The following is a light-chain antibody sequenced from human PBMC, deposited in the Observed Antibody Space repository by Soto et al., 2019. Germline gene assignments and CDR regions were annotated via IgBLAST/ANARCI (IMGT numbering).Light chain of an antibody. CDR2: DND. CDR1: TSNIAINY. CDR3: ATWDISLTAVL. V-gene: IGLV1-51*01. Sequence: QSVLTQPPSVSAPPGQKVTISCSGSTSNIAINYVSWYQKVPGTAPTLLIYDNDKPPSGIPDRFSASKSGTAATLDISGLQTGDEADYYCATWDISLTAVLFGGGTKLTVL. J-gene: IGLJ3*02.